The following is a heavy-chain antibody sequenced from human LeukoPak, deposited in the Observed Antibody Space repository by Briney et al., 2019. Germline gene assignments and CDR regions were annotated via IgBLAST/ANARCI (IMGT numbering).Heavy chain of an antibody. V-gene: IGHV1-2*02. J-gene: IGHJ4*02. CDR3: ARDLRQSVVGATSDY. D-gene: IGHD1-26*01. CDR1: GYTFTGYY. Sequence: GASVKVSCKASGYTFTGYYMHWVRQAPGQGLEWMGWINPNSGGTNYAQKFQGRVTMTRDTSISTAYMEPSRLRSDDTAVYYCARDLRQSVVGATSDYWGQGTLVTVSS. CDR2: INPNSGGT.